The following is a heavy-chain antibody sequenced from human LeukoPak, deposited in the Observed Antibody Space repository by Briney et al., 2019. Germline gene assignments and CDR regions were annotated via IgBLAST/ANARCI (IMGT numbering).Heavy chain of an antibody. V-gene: IGHV4-39*01. Sequence: SETLSLTCTVSGGSISSSSYYWGWLRPPPGKGLEWIGNIYYSGSTYYNPSLKSRVTISVDTPKNQFSLKLSSVTAADTAVYYCASGYDNSGYYYVPDYWGQGTLVTVSS. CDR2: IYYSGST. J-gene: IGHJ4*02. CDR3: ASGYDNSGYYYVPDY. D-gene: IGHD3-22*01. CDR1: GGSISSSSYY.